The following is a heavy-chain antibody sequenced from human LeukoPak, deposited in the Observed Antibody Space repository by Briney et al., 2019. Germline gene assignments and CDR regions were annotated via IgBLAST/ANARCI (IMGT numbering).Heavy chain of an antibody. Sequence: PSETLSLTCTVSGASISSHCWGWIRQPPGKALEWIAFMSHTGYTNYSPSLKSRVTISLDTSKQQFSLNLNSVTAADTAVYYCARGGASSLPFDFWGPGILVTVSS. CDR1: GASISSHC. CDR3: ARGGASSLPFDF. D-gene: IGHD6-6*01. J-gene: IGHJ4*02. V-gene: IGHV4-59*11. CDR2: MSHTGYT.